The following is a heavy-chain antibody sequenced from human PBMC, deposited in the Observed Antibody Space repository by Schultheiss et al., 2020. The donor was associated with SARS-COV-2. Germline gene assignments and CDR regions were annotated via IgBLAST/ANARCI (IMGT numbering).Heavy chain of an antibody. D-gene: IGHD3-3*01. CDR3: ARDLIPSKFTIFGVVVPRDAFDI. CDR2: INHSGST. CDR1: GGSFSGYY. Sequence: SETLSLTCAVYGGSFSGYYWSWIRQPPGKGLEWIGEINHSGSTNYNPSLKSRVTMSVDTSKNQFSLKLSSVTAADTAVYYCARDLIPSKFTIFGVVVPRDAFDIWGQGTMVTVSS. V-gene: IGHV4-34*01. J-gene: IGHJ3*02.